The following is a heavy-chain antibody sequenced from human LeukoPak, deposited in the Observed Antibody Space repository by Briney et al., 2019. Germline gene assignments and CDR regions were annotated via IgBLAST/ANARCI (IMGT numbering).Heavy chain of an antibody. J-gene: IGHJ4*02. CDR3: AKEGPDYGDYRSGDYFDF. Sequence: GGSLRLSCAASGFTFSNYAMGWVRQAPGKGLECVSAISDDSSKTSYADSVKGGFTISRDYSKNTLYLQMNSLRAEDTAVYYCAKEGPDYGDYRSGDYFDFWGQGTLVTVSS. D-gene: IGHD4-17*01. CDR1: GFTFSNYA. V-gene: IGHV3-23*01. CDR2: ISDDSSKT.